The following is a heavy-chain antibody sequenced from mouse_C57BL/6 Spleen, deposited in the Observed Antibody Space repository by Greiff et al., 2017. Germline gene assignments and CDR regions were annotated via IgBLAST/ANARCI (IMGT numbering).Heavy chain of an antibody. CDR1: GYSFTGYY. CDR2: INPSTGGT. CDR3: AREDLLNYAMDY. Sequence: EVQLQQSGPELVKPGASVKISCKASGYSFTGYYMNWVKQSPEKSLEWIGEINPSTGGTTYNQKFKAKATLTVDKSSSTAYMQLKSLTSEDSAVYYCAREDLLNYAMDYWGQGTSVTVSS. D-gene: IGHD5-2*01. J-gene: IGHJ4*01. V-gene: IGHV1-42*01.